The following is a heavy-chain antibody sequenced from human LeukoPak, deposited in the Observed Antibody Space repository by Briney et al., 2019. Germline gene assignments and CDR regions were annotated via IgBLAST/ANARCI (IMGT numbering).Heavy chain of an antibody. J-gene: IGHJ4*02. V-gene: IGHV4-34*01. Sequence: SETLSLTCAVYGGSFSGYYWSWIRQPPGKGLEWIGEINHSGSTNYNPSLKSRATISVDTSKNQFSLKLSSVTAADTAVYYCARGSDYFDYWGQGTLVTVSS. CDR1: GGSFSGYY. CDR3: ARGSDYFDY. D-gene: IGHD3-3*01. CDR2: INHSGST.